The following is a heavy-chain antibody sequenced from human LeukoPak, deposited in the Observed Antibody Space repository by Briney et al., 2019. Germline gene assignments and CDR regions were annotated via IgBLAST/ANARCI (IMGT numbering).Heavy chain of an antibody. CDR3: ARRGYSSSYDY. J-gene: IGHJ4*02. Sequence: KTSETLSLTCTVSGGSISSYYWSWIRQPPRKGLEWIGYIYYSGSTNYNPSLKSRVTISVDTSKNQFSLKLSSVTAADTAVYYCARRGYSSSYDYWGQGTLVTVSS. CDR1: GGSISSYY. V-gene: IGHV4-59*01. D-gene: IGHD6-13*01. CDR2: IYYSGST.